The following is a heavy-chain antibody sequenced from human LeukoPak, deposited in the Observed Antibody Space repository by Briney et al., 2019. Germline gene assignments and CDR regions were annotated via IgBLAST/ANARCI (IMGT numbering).Heavy chain of an antibody. CDR1: GFTFSDYY. V-gene: IGHV3-11*01. CDR2: ISSSGSTI. CDR3: ARESITMYAFDI. J-gene: IGHJ3*02. Sequence: GGSLRLSCAAPGFTFSDYYMSWIRQAPGKGLEWVSYISSSGSTIYYADSVKGRFTISRDNAKNSLYLQMNSLRAEDTAVYYCARESITMYAFDIWGQGTMVTVSS. D-gene: IGHD3-10*02.